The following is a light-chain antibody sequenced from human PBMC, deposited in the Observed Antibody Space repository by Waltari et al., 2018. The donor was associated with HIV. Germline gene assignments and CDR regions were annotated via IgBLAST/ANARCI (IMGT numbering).Light chain of an antibody. J-gene: IGLJ3*02. CDR1: TLPKRN. CDR2: DDN. CDR3: YSTDTTGYERV. Sequence: YELRQPPSVSVSPGQTATITCYGDTLPKRNAYWYQQKSGQAPLLVIYDDNQRPSGIPDRFSGSTSGTMATLTVSRAQVEDEGDYYCYSTDTTGYERVFGGGTKLTVL. V-gene: IGLV3-10*01.